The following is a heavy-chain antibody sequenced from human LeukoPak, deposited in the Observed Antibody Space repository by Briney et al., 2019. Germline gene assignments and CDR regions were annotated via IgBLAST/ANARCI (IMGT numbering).Heavy chain of an antibody. CDR1: GGTFSTYV. V-gene: IGHV1-69*13. D-gene: IGHD6-25*01. J-gene: IGHJ4*02. Sequence: SVKVSCKASGGTFSTYVITWVRQAPGQGLEWMGGIIPIFGTANYAQKFHDRVLITADESTSTAYMELSSLTSEDTAVYYCTRGKVAATTNSHPIDYWGQGTLVTVSS. CDR2: IIPIFGTA. CDR3: TRGKVAATTNSHPIDY.